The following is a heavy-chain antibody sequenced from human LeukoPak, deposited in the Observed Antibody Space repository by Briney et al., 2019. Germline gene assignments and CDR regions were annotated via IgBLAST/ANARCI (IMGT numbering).Heavy chain of an antibody. CDR2: INHSGST. Sequence: SETLSLTCAVYGGSFSGYYWSWIRQPPGKGLEWIGEINHSGSTNYYPSLKSRVTISVDTSKSQFSLKLSSVTAADTAVYYCARRGVAWKETYYYGSGSYYNIWGQGTMVTVSS. CDR1: GGSFSGYY. CDR3: ARRGVAWKETYYYGSGSYYNI. J-gene: IGHJ3*02. V-gene: IGHV4-34*01. D-gene: IGHD3-10*01.